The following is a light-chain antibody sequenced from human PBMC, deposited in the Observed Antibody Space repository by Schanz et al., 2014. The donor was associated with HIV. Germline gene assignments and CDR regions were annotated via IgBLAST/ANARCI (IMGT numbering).Light chain of an antibody. CDR3: QSYDSSLSGVV. Sequence: QSVLTQAPSASGTPGQRVTISCSGSSSDFKTNAVLWYQQLPGAAPKLLIYGNSNRPSGVPDRFSGSKSGTSASLAITGLQAEDEADYYCQSYDSSLSGVVFGGGTKLTVL. CDR2: GNS. J-gene: IGLJ2*01. CDR1: SSDFKTNA. V-gene: IGLV1-40*01.